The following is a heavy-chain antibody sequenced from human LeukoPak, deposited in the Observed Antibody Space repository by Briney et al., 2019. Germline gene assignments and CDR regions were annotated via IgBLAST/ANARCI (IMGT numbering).Heavy chain of an antibody. CDR2: MNLDGAER. V-gene: IGHV3-7*01. CDR3: ASRRGDY. CDR1: GFTFSGYW. Sequence: GGSLRLSCEASGFTFSGYWMSWVRQAPGKGLEWVANMNLDGAERYYVDSVKGRFTISRDNAKNSLFLQMDGPRAEDTAVYYCASRRGDYWGQGTLVTVSS. J-gene: IGHJ4*02.